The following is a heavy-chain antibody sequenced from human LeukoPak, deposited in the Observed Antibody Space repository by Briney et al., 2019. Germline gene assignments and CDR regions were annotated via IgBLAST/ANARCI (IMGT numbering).Heavy chain of an antibody. Sequence: SETLSLTCAVYGGSFSGYYWSWIRQPPGKGLEWIGEINHSGSTNYNPSLKSRVTISVDTSKNQFSLKLSSVTAADTAVYYCARESSSGYYDHWGQGTLVTVSS. CDR3: ARESSSGYYDH. V-gene: IGHV4-34*01. J-gene: IGHJ5*02. D-gene: IGHD3-22*01. CDR1: GGSFSGYY. CDR2: INHSGST.